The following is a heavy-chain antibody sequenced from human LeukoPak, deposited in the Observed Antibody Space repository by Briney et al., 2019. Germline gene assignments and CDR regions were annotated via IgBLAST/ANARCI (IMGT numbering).Heavy chain of an antibody. Sequence: PGGSLRLSCAASGFTFSSYAMHWVRQAPGKGLEWVAVISYDGSNKYYADSVKGRFTISRDNAKNSLYLQMNSLRAEDTAVYYCAKEKMDSYGQSYFDYWGQGTLVTVSS. CDR3: AKEKMDSYGQSYFDY. CDR2: ISYDGSNK. CDR1: GFTFSSYA. D-gene: IGHD5-18*01. V-gene: IGHV3-30-3*01. J-gene: IGHJ4*02.